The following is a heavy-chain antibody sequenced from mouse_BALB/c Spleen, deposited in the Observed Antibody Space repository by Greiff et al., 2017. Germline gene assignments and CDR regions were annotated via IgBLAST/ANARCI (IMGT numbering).Heavy chain of an antibody. J-gene: IGHJ4*01. Sequence: EVQLQQSGTVLARPGASVKMSCKASGYSFTSYWMHWVKQRPGQGLEWIGAIYPGNSDTSYNQKFKGKAKLTAVTSASTAYMELSSLTNEDSAVYYCTRSPFHYYGYDYYAMDYWGQGTSVTVSS. D-gene: IGHD1-2*01. V-gene: IGHV1-5*01. CDR1: GYSFTSYW. CDR2: IYPGNSDT. CDR3: TRSPFHYYGYDYYAMDY.